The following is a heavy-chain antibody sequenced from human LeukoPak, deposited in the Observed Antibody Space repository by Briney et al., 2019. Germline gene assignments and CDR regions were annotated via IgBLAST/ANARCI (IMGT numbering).Heavy chain of an antibody. D-gene: IGHD2-2*01. CDR3: ARDAPDCRITRCHTKDHNRYMDV. V-gene: IGHV3-30*02. J-gene: IGHJ6*03. CDR2: IRYDGGKT. Sequence: PGRSLTPSCAASGLSFNNPGMHWVRQAPGKGLEWEAFIRYDGGKTHHVNSVKGRFTVSRGNSKKTLYLQMNGLRAEDTAVYYCARDAPDCRITRCHTKDHNRYMDVWGEGATVTVTS. CDR1: GLSFNNPG.